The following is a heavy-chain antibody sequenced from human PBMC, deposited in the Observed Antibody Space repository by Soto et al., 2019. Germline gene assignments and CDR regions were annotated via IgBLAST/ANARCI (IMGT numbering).Heavy chain of an antibody. CDR1: GGCISSYY. Sequence: PSETLSLTCTVSGGCISSYYWSWIRQPPGKGLEWIGYIYYSGSTNYNPSLKSRVTISVDTSKNQFSLKLTSVTAADTAVYFCSRGRDHHKGGRTWGQGTLVTVSS. D-gene: IGHD3-16*01. V-gene: IGHV4-59*12. CDR3: SRGRDHHKGGRT. J-gene: IGHJ5*02. CDR2: IYYSGST.